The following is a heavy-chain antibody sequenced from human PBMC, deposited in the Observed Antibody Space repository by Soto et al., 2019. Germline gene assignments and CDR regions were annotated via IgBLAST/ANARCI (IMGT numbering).Heavy chain of an antibody. J-gene: IGHJ1*01. D-gene: IGHD3-16*01. CDR3: ARWGTTGGLDV. V-gene: IGHV3-30*19. Sequence: VQLVESGGGVVQPGTSLRVSCVGSGFTFRSYVIHWVRQAPGKGLEWVALTSYDGTDKYYGDSVRGRFTISRGNSRNTVDLQMDSLRLEDTARYYCARWGTTGGLDVWGQGTLVSVSS. CDR2: TSYDGTDK. CDR1: GFTFRSYV.